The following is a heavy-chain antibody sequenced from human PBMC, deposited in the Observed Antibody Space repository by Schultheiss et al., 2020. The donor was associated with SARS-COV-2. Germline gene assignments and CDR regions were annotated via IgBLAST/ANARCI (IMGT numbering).Heavy chain of an antibody. Sequence: SETLSLTCTVSGGSISSSSYYWGWIRQPPGKGLEWIGSIYHSGSTYYNPSLKSRVTISVDTSKNQFSLKLSSVTAADTAVYYCARDYGDERGYFDYWGQGTLVTVSS. V-gene: IGHV4-39*07. J-gene: IGHJ4*02. CDR2: IYHSGST. D-gene: IGHD4-17*01. CDR1: GGSISSSSYY. CDR3: ARDYGDERGYFDY.